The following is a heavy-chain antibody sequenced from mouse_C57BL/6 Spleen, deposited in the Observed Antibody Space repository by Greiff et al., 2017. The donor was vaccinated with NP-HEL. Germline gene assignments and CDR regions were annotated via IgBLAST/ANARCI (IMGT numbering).Heavy chain of an antibody. D-gene: IGHD2-4*01. V-gene: IGHV5-9-1*02. CDR1: GFTFSSYA. Sequence: EVQLVESGEGLVKPGGSLKLSCAASGFTFSSYAMSWVRQTPEKRLEWVAYISSGGDYIYYADTVKGRFTISRDNARNTLYLQMSSLKSEDTAMYYCTRGDDYDDGWYFDVWGTGTTVTVSS. CDR2: ISSGGDYI. J-gene: IGHJ1*03. CDR3: TRGDDYDDGWYFDV.